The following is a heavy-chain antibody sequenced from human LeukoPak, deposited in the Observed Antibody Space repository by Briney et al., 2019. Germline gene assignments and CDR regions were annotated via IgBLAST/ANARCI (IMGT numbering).Heavy chain of an antibody. Sequence: SETLSLTCTVSGGSISSSSYYWGWIRQPPGKGLEWIGSIYYSGSTYYNPSLKSRVTISVDTSKNQFSLKLSSVTAADTAVYYCARRGNWNDDFDYWGQGILVTVSS. CDR3: ARRGNWNDDFDY. D-gene: IGHD1-1*01. J-gene: IGHJ4*02. V-gene: IGHV4-39*01. CDR1: GGSISSSSYY. CDR2: IYYSGST.